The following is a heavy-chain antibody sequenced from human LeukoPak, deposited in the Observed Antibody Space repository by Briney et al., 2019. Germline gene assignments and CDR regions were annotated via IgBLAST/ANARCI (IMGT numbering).Heavy chain of an antibody. CDR3: ARDNPVDYYNNYAMDV. CDR1: GDSTSSFY. V-gene: IGHV4-4*07. J-gene: IGHJ6*02. CDR2: FYNSGNI. Sequence: SETLSLTCIVSGDSTSSFYWNWIRQSAGKGLEWIGRFYNSGNIKYNPSLKSRVTMSVDTSQKQFSLKLSSVTAADAAVYYCARDNPVDYYNNYAMDVWGQGITVTVSS.